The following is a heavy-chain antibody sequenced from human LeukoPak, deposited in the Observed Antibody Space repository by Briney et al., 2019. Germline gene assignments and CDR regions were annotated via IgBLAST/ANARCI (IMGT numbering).Heavy chain of an antibody. Sequence: GGSLRLSCAASGFTFDDYGMSWVRQAPGKGLEWVSGINWNGGSTGYADSVKGRFTISRDNAKNSLYLQMNSLRAEDTALYYCARRIGYCSGGSCYGAFDIWGQGTMVTVSS. CDR1: GFTFDDYG. J-gene: IGHJ3*02. D-gene: IGHD2-15*01. CDR2: INWNGGST. V-gene: IGHV3-20*04. CDR3: ARRIGYCSGGSCYGAFDI.